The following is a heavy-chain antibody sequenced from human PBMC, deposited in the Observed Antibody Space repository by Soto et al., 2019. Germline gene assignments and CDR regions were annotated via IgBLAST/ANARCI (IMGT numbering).Heavy chain of an antibody. Sequence: VHLGQSGDGVKKPGASVKVPCKASGYTFTSYGITWARQAPGHGLERMGWISAHNGKTDYAQKLQGRVIVTRDTSTSTAYMELSSLRSDDTAVYYCARGRYGDYWGQGALVTVSS. CDR1: GYTFTSYG. J-gene: IGHJ4*02. CDR2: ISAHNGKT. CDR3: ARGRYGDY. V-gene: IGHV1-18*01. D-gene: IGHD1-1*01.